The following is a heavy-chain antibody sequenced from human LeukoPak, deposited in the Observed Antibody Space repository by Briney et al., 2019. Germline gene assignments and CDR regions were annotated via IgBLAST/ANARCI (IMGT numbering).Heavy chain of an antibody. CDR2: INHSGST. CDR1: GGSISSYY. D-gene: IGHD6-19*01. J-gene: IGHJ1*01. V-gene: IGHV4-34*01. Sequence: SETLSLTCTVSGGSISSYYWSWIRQPPGKGLEWIGEINHSGSTNYNPSLKSRVTISVDTSKNQFSLKLSSVTAADTAVYYCARGHSGWFAEYFQHWGQGTLVTVSS. CDR3: ARGHSGWFAEYFQH.